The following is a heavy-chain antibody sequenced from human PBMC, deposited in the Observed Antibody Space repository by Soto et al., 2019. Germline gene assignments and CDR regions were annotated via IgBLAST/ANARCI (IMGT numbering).Heavy chain of an antibody. J-gene: IGHJ4*02. CDR1: GYTFTGYY. CDR2: IKSNSGDT. D-gene: IGHD4-17*01. V-gene: IGHV1-2*02. CDR3: ARVGYYGYYVYFDY. Sequence: GASVKVSCKASGYTFTGYYIHWVRQAPGQGLEWMGWIKSNSGDTKYAQKFQGRVTITRDTSISTAYMELSRLRSDDTAMYYCARVGYYGYYVYFDYWGQGTLVTVSS.